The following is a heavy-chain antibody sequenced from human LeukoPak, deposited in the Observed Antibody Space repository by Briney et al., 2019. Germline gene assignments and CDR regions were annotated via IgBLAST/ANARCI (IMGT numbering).Heavy chain of an antibody. V-gene: IGHV3-11*05. CDR3: ARDGGGYCSGGSCYSGWFDP. CDR1: GFTFSDYY. J-gene: IGHJ5*02. CDR2: ISSSSSYT. Sequence: PGGSLRLSCAASGFTFSDYYMSWIRQAPGKGLEWVSYISSSSSYTNYADSVKGRFTISRDNAKNSLYLQMNSLRAEDTAVYYCARDGGGYCSGGSCYSGWFDPWGQGTLVTVSS. D-gene: IGHD2-15*01.